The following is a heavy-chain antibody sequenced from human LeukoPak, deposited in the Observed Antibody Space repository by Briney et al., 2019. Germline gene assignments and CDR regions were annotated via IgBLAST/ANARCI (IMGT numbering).Heavy chain of an antibody. J-gene: IGHJ6*02. CDR2: ICSSGSTI. V-gene: IGHV3-48*03. D-gene: IGHD2-15*01. CDR1: GFTFSSYE. Sequence: PGGSLRLSCAASGFTFSSYEMNWVRQAPGKGLEWVSYICSSGSTIYYADSVKGRFTISRDNAKNSLYLQMNSLRAEDTAVYYCARDSLVEAATLFYYYYGMDVWGQGTTVTVSS. CDR3: ARDSLVEAATLFYYYYGMDV.